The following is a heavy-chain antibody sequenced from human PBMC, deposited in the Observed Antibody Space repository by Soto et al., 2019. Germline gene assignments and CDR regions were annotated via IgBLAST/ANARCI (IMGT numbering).Heavy chain of an antibody. V-gene: IGHV1-18*01. Sequence: ASVKVSCKASGYTFTSYGISWMRQAPGQGHEWMGWISPYNGNTNYAQKLQGRVTMTTDTSTSTAYMELRSLRSDDTAVYYCARGIGGYFGVDYYYGMDVWGQGTTVTVSS. D-gene: IGHD3-16*01. CDR3: ARGIGGYFGVDYYYGMDV. CDR2: ISPYNGNT. J-gene: IGHJ6*02. CDR1: GYTFTSYG.